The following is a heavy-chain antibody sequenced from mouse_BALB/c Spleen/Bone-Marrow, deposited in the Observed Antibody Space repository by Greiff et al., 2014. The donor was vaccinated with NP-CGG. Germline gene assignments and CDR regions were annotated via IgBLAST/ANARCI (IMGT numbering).Heavy chain of an antibody. CDR1: GYTFTSYY. CDR2: IYPGNVNT. CDR3: ARGGWLRDAMDY. Sequence: VQLQQSGPELVKPGASVRISCKASGYTFTSYYIHWVKQRPGQGLEWIGWIYPGNVNTKYNEKFKGKATLTADESSSTAYMQLSSLTSEDSAVYFCARGGWLRDAMDYWGQGTSVTVSS. J-gene: IGHJ4*01. V-gene: IGHV1S56*01. D-gene: IGHD2-2*01.